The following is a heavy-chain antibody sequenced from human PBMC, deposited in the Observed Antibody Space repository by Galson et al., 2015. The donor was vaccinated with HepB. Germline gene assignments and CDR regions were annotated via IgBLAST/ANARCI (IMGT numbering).Heavy chain of an antibody. CDR1: GGSISSGVYY. CDR2: IDYSGSA. V-gene: IGHV4-39*01. J-gene: IGHJ3*02. CDR3: ARRSVVVIKDAFDI. D-gene: IGHD3-22*01. Sequence: LSLTCTVSGGSISSGVYYWGWIRQPPGKGLEWIGSIDYSGSAYYNPSLKSRVTISADTSKNQFSLKLSSVTAADTAVYYCARRSVVVIKDAFDIWGQGTMVTVSS.